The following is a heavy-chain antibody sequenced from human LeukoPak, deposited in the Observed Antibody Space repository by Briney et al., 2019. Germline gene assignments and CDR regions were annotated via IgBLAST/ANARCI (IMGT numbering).Heavy chain of an antibody. CDR3: AIRQTNYYDSSGKNDY. Sequence: PSETLSLTCAVYGGSFSGYYWGWIRQPPGKGLEWIGSIYYSGSTYYNSSLKSRVTISVDTSKNQFSLKLSSVTAADTAVYYCAIRQTNYYDSSGKNDYWGQGTLVTVSS. CDR2: IYYSGST. V-gene: IGHV4-39*01. D-gene: IGHD3-22*01. J-gene: IGHJ4*02. CDR1: GGSFSGYY.